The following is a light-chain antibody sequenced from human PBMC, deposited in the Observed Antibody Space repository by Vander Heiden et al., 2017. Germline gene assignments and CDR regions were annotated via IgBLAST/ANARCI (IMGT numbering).Light chain of an antibody. J-gene: IGKJ2*01. V-gene: IGKV1-39*01. CDR2: AAS. CDR3: QQSDSTPYT. Sequence: DIQMTHAPSSLSASVGDRVTITCRASQSISSYLNWYQQKPGKAPKLLIYAASSLQSGVPSRFSGSGSGTDFTLTISRLQPEDFATYYFQQSDSTPYTFGQGTKMEIK. CDR1: QSISSY.